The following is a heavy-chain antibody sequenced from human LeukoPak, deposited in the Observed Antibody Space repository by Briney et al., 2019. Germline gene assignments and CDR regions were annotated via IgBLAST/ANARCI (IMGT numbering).Heavy chain of an antibody. CDR1: GYTFTAYY. CDR2: INPNSGGT. CDR3: ARCRRAVDGHDAFDI. Sequence: GASVKVSCKASGYTFTAYYMHWMRQAPGQGLEWMGWINPNSGGTNYAQKFQGRVTMTRDTSISTAYMELSRLRSDDTAVYYCARCRRAVDGHDAFDIWGQGTMVTVSS. J-gene: IGHJ3*02. V-gene: IGHV1-2*02. D-gene: IGHD6-19*01.